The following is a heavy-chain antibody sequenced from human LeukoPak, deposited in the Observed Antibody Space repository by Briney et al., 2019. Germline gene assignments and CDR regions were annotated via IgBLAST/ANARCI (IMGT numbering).Heavy chain of an antibody. CDR1: GGSVNSGTYY. Sequence: PSETLSLTCSVSGGSVNSGTYYWSWIRQPPGKGLEWIGYIYYSGSTSYNPSLKSRVTISIDTSRNQFSLKLSPVTAADTAVYYCATLGNCSGGSCYWGSWFDPWGQGTLVTVSS. D-gene: IGHD2-15*01. CDR3: ATLGNCSGGSCYWGSWFDP. CDR2: IYYSGST. V-gene: IGHV4-61*01. J-gene: IGHJ5*02.